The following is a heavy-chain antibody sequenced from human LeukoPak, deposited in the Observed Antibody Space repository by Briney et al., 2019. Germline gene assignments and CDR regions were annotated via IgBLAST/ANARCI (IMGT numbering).Heavy chain of an antibody. V-gene: IGHV3-21*01. D-gene: IGHD5-18*01. CDR2: ISSSSSFI. CDR1: GFTFSSYS. Sequence: GGSLRLSRAASGFTFSSYSMNWVRQAPGKGLEWVSSISSSSSFIYYADSVKGRFTISRDNAKNSLYLQMNSLRAEDTAVYYCARDSSQLWSSYNWFDPWGQGTLVTVSS. J-gene: IGHJ5*02. CDR3: ARDSSQLWSSYNWFDP.